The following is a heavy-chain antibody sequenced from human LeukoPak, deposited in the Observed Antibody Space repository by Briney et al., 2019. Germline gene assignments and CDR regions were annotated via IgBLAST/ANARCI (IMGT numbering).Heavy chain of an antibody. D-gene: IGHD6-19*01. CDR2: IKQDGSEK. CDR3: ARDAPIAVAGTYYYYGMDV. V-gene: IGHV3-7*03. CDR1: GVTNRSRW. Sequence: AGGKVRRTCAECGVTNRSRWMRWVRQAKEKGVEGVANIKQDGSEKYYVDSVKGRFTISRDNAKNSLYLQMNSLRAEDTAVYYCARDAPIAVAGTYYYYGMDVWGKGTTVTVSS. J-gene: IGHJ6*04.